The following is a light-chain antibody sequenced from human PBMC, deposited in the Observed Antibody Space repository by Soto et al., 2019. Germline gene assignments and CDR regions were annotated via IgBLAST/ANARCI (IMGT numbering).Light chain of an antibody. CDR2: DAS. Sequence: DIQMTQSPSSLSASVGDRVTITCQASQDINNYLNWYQHKPGEAPTVLISDASNLQTGVPSRFSGSGSGTDFTFPISSLQPEDIATDYCRRYEVFGGGTKVEIK. CDR3: RRYEV. V-gene: IGKV1-33*01. J-gene: IGKJ4*01. CDR1: QDINNY.